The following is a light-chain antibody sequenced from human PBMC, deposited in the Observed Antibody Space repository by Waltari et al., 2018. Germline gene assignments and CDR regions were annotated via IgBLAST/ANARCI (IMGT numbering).Light chain of an antibody. CDR3: QAWDNSAVV. J-gene: IGLJ2*01. CDR1: DLEDYY. CDR2: QDT. Sequence: SYKLTQPPSLSVSPGQTASITCSGDDLEDYYVAWYQQRPGQSPVLLIYQDTKRPSGIPERFSGSNSGNTATLTIRETQTIDDGDYYCQAWDNSAVVFGGGTTLTIL. V-gene: IGLV3-1*01.